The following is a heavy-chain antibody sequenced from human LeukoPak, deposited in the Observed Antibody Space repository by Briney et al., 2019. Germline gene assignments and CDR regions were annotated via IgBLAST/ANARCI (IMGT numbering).Heavy chain of an antibody. CDR2: IYYSGST. CDR3: ARYDILTGYYTDY. CDR1: GGSISRGGYY. D-gene: IGHD3-9*01. Sequence: PSETLSLTCTVSGGSISRGGYYWSWIRQHPGKGLEWIGYIYYSGSTYYNPSLKSRVTISVDTSKNQFSLKLSSVTAADTAVYYCARYDILTGYYTDYWGQGTLVTVSS. J-gene: IGHJ4*02. V-gene: IGHV4-31*03.